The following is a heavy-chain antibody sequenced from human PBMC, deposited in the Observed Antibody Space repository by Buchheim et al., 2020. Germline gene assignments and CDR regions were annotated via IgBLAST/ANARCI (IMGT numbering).Heavy chain of an antibody. CDR3: ARNIVGSSTFDY. Sequence: QLQLQESGSRLVKPSQTLSLTCVVSGGSISSDGYSWNWIRQPPGKALEWIGYVYHSGNTNYNPSLKSRVTMSLDRSTNQFSLRLTSVTAADTAVYYCARNIVGSSTFDYWGQGT. CDR1: GGSISSDGYS. J-gene: IGHJ4*02. CDR2: VYHSGNT. V-gene: IGHV4-30-2*01. D-gene: IGHD1-26*01.